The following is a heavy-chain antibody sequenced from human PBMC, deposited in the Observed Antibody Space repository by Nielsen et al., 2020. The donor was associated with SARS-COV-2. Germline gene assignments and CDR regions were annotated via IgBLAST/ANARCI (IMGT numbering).Heavy chain of an antibody. J-gene: IGHJ4*02. V-gene: IGHV4-34*01. CDR1: GESFSDYY. CDR3: AKGRSCPTTSCYRTFHY. Sequence: SETLSLTCAVDGESFSDYYWNWIRQPPGKGLEWIGEINHSGNTNYNPSLKSRVIMSIDTSQNQFSLKLTSVTAADTAVYYCAKGRSCPTTSCYRTFHYWGQGTLVTVSS. D-gene: IGHD2-2*01. CDR2: INHSGNT.